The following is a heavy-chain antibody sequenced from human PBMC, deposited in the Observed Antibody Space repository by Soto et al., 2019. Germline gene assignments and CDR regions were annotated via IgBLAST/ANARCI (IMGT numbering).Heavy chain of an antibody. V-gene: IGHV2-5*02. D-gene: IGHD1-26*01. CDR1: GFSLITSGAG. Sequence: QITLKEAGPTLVKPTQTLTLPCSFSGFSLITSGAGVGWILQPPGKALEWLALIYWDDDKVYSTSLKSRLTITKDTAKNQVVLTMTNMDPADTATYYCAHTMEPRIFDYWGQGTLVTVSS. CDR3: AHTMEPRIFDY. J-gene: IGHJ4*02. CDR2: IYWDDDK.